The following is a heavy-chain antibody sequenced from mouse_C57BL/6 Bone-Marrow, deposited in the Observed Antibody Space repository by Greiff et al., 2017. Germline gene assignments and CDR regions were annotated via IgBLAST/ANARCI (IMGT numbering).Heavy chain of an antibody. Sequence: QVQLQQSGPELVKPGASVKISCKASGYTFTDYYINWVKHRPGQGLEWIGWIFPGSGSTYYNEKFKGKATLTVDKTSSTAYMLLSSLTSEDSTVYFCARGATVVPYYYAMDYWGKGTSVTVSS. V-gene: IGHV1-75*01. CDR1: GYTFTDYY. J-gene: IGHJ4*01. CDR3: ARGATVVPYYYAMDY. CDR2: IFPGSGST. D-gene: IGHD1-1*01.